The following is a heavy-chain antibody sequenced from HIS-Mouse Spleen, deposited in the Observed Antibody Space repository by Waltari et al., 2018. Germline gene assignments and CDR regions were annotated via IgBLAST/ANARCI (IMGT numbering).Heavy chain of an antibody. Sequence: QLQLQESGPGLVKPSETLSLTCTVSGGSISSSSYYWGWIRQPPGKGLEWIGSIYYSGSTYYNPSLKSRVTISVDTSKNQFSLKLSSVTAADTAVYYCAVLRGYSYGYPSFFDYWGQGTLVTVSS. CDR3: AVLRGYSYGYPSFFDY. CDR2: IYYSGST. D-gene: IGHD5-18*01. CDR1: GGSISSSSYY. J-gene: IGHJ4*02. V-gene: IGHV4-39*07.